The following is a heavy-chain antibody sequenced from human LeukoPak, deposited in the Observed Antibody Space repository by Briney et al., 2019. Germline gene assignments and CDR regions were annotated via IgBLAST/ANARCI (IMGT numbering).Heavy chain of an antibody. Sequence: SETLSLTCTVSGGSISSSSYYWGWIRQPPGKGLEWIGSIYYSGSTYYNPSLKSRVTISVDTSKNQFSLKLSSVTAADTAVYYCARDKTHSHYYDTIMAFDIWGQGTMVTVSS. CDR1: GGSISSSSYY. J-gene: IGHJ3*02. CDR2: IYYSGST. CDR3: ARDKTHSHYYDTIMAFDI. V-gene: IGHV4-39*07. D-gene: IGHD3-22*01.